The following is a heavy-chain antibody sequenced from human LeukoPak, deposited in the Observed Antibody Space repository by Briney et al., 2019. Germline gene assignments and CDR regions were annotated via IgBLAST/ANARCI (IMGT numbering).Heavy chain of an antibody. CDR2: IDPSDSYT. V-gene: IGHV5-10-1*01. D-gene: IGHD5-18*01. J-gene: IGHJ4*02. CDR3: ARHDKSYGSPFDY. CDR1: GYSFTSYW. Sequence: GESLRISCKGSGYSFTSYWISWVRQMPGKGLEWMGRIDPSDSYTNYSPSSQGHVTISADKSISTAYLQWSGLKASDTAMYYCARHDKSYGSPFDYWGQGTLVTVSS.